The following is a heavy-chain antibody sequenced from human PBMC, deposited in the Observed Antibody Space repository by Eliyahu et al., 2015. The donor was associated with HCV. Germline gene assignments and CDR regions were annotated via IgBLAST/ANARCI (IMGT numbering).Heavy chain of an antibody. CDR2: ISYDETTK. CDR3: ATLGVAKGRPGIY. CDR1: GFPFSTYA. V-gene: IGHV3-30*04. J-gene: IGHJ4*02. D-gene: IGHD3-3*01. Sequence: QVQLVESGGGVVQPGTSLRLSXXAXGFPFSTYAMHWVRQGPGKGLEXVAFISYDETTKYYTDXVRGRSTISRDNSKNTLYLQIDSLTTEDTAVYYCATLGVAKGRPGIYWGQGTLVTVSS.